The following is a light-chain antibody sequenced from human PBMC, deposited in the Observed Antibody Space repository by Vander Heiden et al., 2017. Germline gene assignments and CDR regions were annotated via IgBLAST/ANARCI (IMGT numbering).Light chain of an antibody. J-gene: IGLJ1*01. Sequence: QSALTPPAPVSGSPGPPITISGTGTSSDVGGYNYVPWYQQHPRKAPKLMIYDVSNRPSGVSNRFSGSKSGNTASLTISGLQAEDEADYYCSSYTSSSTLVVFGTGTKVTVL. CDR1: SSDVGGYNY. CDR3: SSYTSSSTLVV. CDR2: DVS. V-gene: IGLV2-14*01.